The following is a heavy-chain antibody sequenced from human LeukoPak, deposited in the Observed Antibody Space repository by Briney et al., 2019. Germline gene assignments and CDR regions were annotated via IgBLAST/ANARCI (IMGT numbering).Heavy chain of an antibody. D-gene: IGHD3-10*01. V-gene: IGHV4-59*01. CDR2: IYYSGST. J-gene: IGHJ6*02. CDR3: ARGEGGVLLWFGELSLGDYYHGMDV. CDR1: GGSISSYY. Sequence: PSETLSLTCTVTGGSISSYYWSWIRQPPGKGLEWIGYIYYSGSTNYNPSLKSRVTISVDTSKNQFSLKLSSVTAADTAVYYCARGEGGVLLWFGELSLGDYYHGMDVWGQGTTVTVSS.